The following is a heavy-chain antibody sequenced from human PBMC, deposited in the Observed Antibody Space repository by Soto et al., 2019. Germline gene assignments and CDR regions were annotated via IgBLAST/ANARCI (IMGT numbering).Heavy chain of an antibody. D-gene: IGHD4-17*01. Sequence: ASVKVSCKASGYTFTNFGVSWVRQAPGLGLEWMGWISVYNGLKEYAQKFQGRVTMTADKTTGTAYLELKSLRSDDTAMYYCARDRATVTTDFFYGVDVWGQGTTVTVSS. CDR3: ARDRATVTTDFFYGVDV. CDR1: GYTFTNFG. CDR2: ISVYNGLK. V-gene: IGHV1-18*01. J-gene: IGHJ6*02.